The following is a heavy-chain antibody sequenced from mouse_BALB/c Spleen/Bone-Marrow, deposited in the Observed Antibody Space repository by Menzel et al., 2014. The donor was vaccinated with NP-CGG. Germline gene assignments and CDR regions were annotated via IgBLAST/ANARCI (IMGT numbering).Heavy chain of an antibody. V-gene: IGHV5-6*02. CDR3: ARRGTGTGSYYFDY. D-gene: IGHD4-1*01. Sequence: VKVEESGGDLVKPGGSLKLSCAASGFTFSNYGMSWVRQTPDKRLEWVATISSVGSYTYYPDSVKGRFTISRDNAKNTLFLQMSSLKSEDTAMYYCARRGTGTGSYYFDYWGQGTTLTVSS. CDR1: GFTFSNYG. CDR2: ISSVGSYT. J-gene: IGHJ2*01.